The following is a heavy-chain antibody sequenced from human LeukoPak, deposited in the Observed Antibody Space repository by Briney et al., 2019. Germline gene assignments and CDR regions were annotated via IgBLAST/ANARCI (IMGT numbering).Heavy chain of an antibody. Sequence: GGSLRLSCAAAVFTFSSYWMHWVRQTPGKGLVWVSRINSDGSSTSYADSVKGRFTISRDNAKNTLYLQMNSLRAEDTAVYYCAKALMVRGRDNWFDPWGQGTLVTVSS. V-gene: IGHV3-74*01. D-gene: IGHD3-10*01. CDR1: VFTFSSYW. J-gene: IGHJ5*02. CDR3: AKALMVRGRDNWFDP. CDR2: INSDGSST.